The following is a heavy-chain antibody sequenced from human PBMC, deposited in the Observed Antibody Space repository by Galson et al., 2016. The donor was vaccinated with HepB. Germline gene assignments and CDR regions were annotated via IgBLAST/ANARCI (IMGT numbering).Heavy chain of an antibody. J-gene: IGHJ6*04. V-gene: IGHV3-21*06. Sequence: SLRLSCAASGFGFSSFSMNWVRQAPGKGLEWVSFISRGGDYIYYADSVKGRFTISRDNSQNTVNLQMNYLRAEDTAVYYCVRDIYYDCSWGTYRYPIYGLDVWGKGTTVTVSS. CDR3: VRDIYYDCSWGTYRYPIYGLDV. CDR2: ISRGGDYI. CDR1: GFGFSSFS. D-gene: IGHD3-16*02.